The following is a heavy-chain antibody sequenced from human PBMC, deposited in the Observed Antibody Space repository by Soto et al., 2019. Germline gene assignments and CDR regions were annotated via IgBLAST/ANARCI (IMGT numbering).Heavy chain of an antibody. CDR2: IGTAGDT. CDR1: GFTFSSYD. Sequence: GGFLRLSCAPSGFTFSSYDMHWVRHATGKGLEWVSAIGTAGDTYYPGSVKGRFTISRENAKNSLYLQMNSLRAEDTAVYSCARGPGVGVFDFDYWGQGTLVTVSS. V-gene: IGHV3-13*01. D-gene: IGHD1-26*01. CDR3: ARGPGVGVFDFDY. J-gene: IGHJ4*02.